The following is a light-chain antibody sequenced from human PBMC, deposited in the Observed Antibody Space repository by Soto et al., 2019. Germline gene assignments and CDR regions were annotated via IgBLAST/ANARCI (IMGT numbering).Light chain of an antibody. J-gene: IGKJ1*01. V-gene: IGKV1-5*03. Sequence: DIQMTQSPSTLSASVGDRVTITCRASQSISSWLAWYQQKPGQAPKLLIYKASSLESEVPSRFSGSGSGTEFTLTISSLHPDDFATYYCLQFNSYSRTFGQGTKVEI. CDR1: QSISSW. CDR3: LQFNSYSRT. CDR2: KAS.